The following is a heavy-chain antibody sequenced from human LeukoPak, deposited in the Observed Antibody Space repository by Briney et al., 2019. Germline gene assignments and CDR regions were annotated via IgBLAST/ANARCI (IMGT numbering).Heavy chain of an antibody. Sequence: PGGPLRLSCAASGFTFSSYEMNRVRQAPGKRVLGCSYISSSGSTIYYAHSVKGRVTISRDNAKNSLYLQMNSLRAEDTAVYYCAREARFREGTMDVWGKGTTVTVSS. CDR3: AREARFREGTMDV. D-gene: IGHD3-16*01. CDR2: ISSSGSTI. J-gene: IGHJ6*03. CDR1: GFTFSSYE. V-gene: IGHV3-48*03.